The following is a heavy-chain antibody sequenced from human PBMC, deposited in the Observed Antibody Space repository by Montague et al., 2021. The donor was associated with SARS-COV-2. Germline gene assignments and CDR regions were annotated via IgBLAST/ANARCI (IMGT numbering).Heavy chain of an antibody. J-gene: IGHJ3*01. D-gene: IGHD2-2*03. CDR1: GASISSDSLS. Sequence: VCPGASISSDSLSWHWIKQSPSRGLGWLALTYYRSKWYNDSAPSVSGRATVKPDTSRNQFSLHLDSVTPEDTALYFCARKMDSSFDVWGKGTMVIVSS. CDR3: ARKMDSSFDV. CDR2: TYYRSKWYN. V-gene: IGHV6-1*01.